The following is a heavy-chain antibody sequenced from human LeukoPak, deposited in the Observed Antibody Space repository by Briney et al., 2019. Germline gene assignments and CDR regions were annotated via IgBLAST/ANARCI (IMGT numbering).Heavy chain of an antibody. J-gene: IGHJ5*02. V-gene: IGHV5-51*01. CDR3: ARSYSSSWSGFDP. D-gene: IGHD6-13*01. CDR1: GYSFTTYW. CDR2: IYPCYSDT. Sequence: GESLKIYCKGSGYSFTTYWIGWVRPMPGKGLEWMGIIYPCYSDTKYSPSFQGQVTISADKSISTAYLQWSSRKASDTAIYYCARSYSSSWSGFDPWGQGTMVTVSS.